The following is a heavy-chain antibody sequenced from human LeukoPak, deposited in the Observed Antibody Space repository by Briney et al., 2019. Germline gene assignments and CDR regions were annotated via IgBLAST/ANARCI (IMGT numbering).Heavy chain of an antibody. D-gene: IGHD2-15*01. CDR1: GFTFSNYG. J-gene: IGHJ6*02. Sequence: GGSLRLSCAASGFTFSNYGMHWVRQAPGKGLAWVAVISYDGSDKYYADSVKGRFTISRDNSKNMMYLQMNSLRAEDTAVYHCARIDCTGGSCRQYYYYGMDVWGQGTTVTVSS. CDR3: ARIDCTGGSCRQYYYYGMDV. CDR2: ISYDGSDK. V-gene: IGHV3-30*03.